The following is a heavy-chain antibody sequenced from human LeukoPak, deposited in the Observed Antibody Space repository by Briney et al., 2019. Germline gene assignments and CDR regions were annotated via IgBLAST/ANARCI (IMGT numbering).Heavy chain of an antibody. CDR3: ARSYYGGNSDVAFDI. V-gene: IGHV4-39*01. CDR1: GGSISSSSYY. D-gene: IGHD4-23*01. Sequence: SETLSLTCTVSGGSISSSSYYWGWIRQPPGKGLEWIGSIYYSGSTYYNPSLKSRVTISVDTSKNQFSLKLSSVTAADTAVYYCARSYYGGNSDVAFDIWGQETMVTVSS. CDR2: IYYSGST. J-gene: IGHJ3*02.